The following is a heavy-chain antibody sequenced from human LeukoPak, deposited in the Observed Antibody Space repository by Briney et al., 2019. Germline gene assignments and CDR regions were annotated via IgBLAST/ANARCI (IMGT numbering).Heavy chain of an antibody. V-gene: IGHV3-23*01. CDR3: AKTSLGHPPYYYSMDV. CDR1: GFIFSNYA. CDR2: IGGSSGIT. D-gene: IGHD7-27*01. J-gene: IGHJ6*02. Sequence: GGSLRLSCAASGFIFSNYAMIWVRQAPGKGLEWVSAIGGSSGITFYADSVRGQFTISRDNSKNTLCLQMNSLRAEDTAVYYCAKTSLGHPPYYYSMDVWGQGTTVTVSS.